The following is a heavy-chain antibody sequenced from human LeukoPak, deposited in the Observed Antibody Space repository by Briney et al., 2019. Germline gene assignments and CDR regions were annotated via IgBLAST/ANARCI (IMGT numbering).Heavy chain of an antibody. CDR1: GFTFSDYY. D-gene: IGHD5-12*01. J-gene: IGHJ4*02. Sequence: GGSLRLSCAASGFTFSDYYMSWIRQAPGRGLEWVSYISSSGSTIYYADSVKGRFTISRDNAKNSLYLQMNSLRAEDTAVYYCARSSGYSGYDSSGFDYWGQGTLVTVSS. CDR2: ISSSGSTI. CDR3: ARSSGYSGYDSSGFDY. V-gene: IGHV3-11*04.